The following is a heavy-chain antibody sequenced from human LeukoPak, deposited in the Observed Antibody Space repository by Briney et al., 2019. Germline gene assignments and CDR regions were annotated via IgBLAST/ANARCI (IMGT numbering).Heavy chain of an antibody. CDR2: INPNSGGT. CDR1: GYTFTGYY. Sequence: ASVKVSCKASGYTFTGYYMHWVRQAPGQGLEWMGWINPNSGGTNYAQKFQGRVTMTRDTSISTAYMELSRLRSDDTAVYYCAKDPGGVGYYFDYWGQGTLVTVSS. V-gene: IGHV1-2*02. J-gene: IGHJ4*02. CDR3: AKDPGGVGYYFDY. D-gene: IGHD3-16*01.